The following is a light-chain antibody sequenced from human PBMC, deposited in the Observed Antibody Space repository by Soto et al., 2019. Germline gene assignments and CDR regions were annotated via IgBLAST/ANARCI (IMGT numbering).Light chain of an antibody. V-gene: IGKV1-33*01. Sequence: DIQLTQSPSSLSVSVGERVTITCQTSQDINTYLNWYQQKPGRAPKLLIYDASNLETGVASTFSGSGSGTHFTFTINSLQPEDVGTYYCQQYRTFPITFGQGTRLELK. J-gene: IGKJ5*01. CDR1: QDINTY. CDR3: QQYRTFPIT. CDR2: DAS.